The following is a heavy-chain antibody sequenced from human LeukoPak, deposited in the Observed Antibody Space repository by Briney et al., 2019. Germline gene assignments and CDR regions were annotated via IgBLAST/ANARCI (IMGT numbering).Heavy chain of an antibody. CDR1: GGPISSSSYY. CDR2: IYYSGST. J-gene: IGHJ5*02. D-gene: IGHD3-16*01. V-gene: IGHV4-39*01. Sequence: SETLSLTCTVSGGPISSSSYYWGWIRQPPGKGLEWIGSIYYSGSTYYNPSLKSRVTISVDTSKNQFSLKLSSVTAADTAVYYCARVAMGELMSYWFDPWGQGTLVTVSS. CDR3: ARVAMGELMSYWFDP.